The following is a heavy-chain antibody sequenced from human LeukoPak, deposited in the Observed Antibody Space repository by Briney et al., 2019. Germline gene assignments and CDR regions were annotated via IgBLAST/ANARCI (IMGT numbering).Heavy chain of an antibody. CDR1: GFTFSSYE. V-gene: IGHV3-48*03. CDR2: ISSSGSTI. J-gene: IGHJ4*02. CDR3: AKENIAVALEYYFDY. Sequence: GGSLRLSCAASGFTFSSYEMNWVRQAPGKGLEWVSYISSSGSTIYYADSVKGRFTISRDNAKNSLYLQMNSLRAEDTAVYYCAKENIAVALEYYFDYWGQGTLVTVSS. D-gene: IGHD6-19*01.